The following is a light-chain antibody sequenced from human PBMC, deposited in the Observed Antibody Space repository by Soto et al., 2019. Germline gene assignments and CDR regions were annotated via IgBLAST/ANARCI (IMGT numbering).Light chain of an antibody. Sequence: ASRMAKSPSSLSASTGDRVTISCRASQGISSYLAWYQQKPGKAPKLLIYAASTLQSGVPSRFSGSGSGTEFTLTISSLQPDDFATYYCQHCNSYSEAFGQGTKVDIK. V-gene: IGKV1-8*01. CDR1: QGISSY. CDR2: AAS. CDR3: QHCNSYSEA. J-gene: IGKJ1*01.